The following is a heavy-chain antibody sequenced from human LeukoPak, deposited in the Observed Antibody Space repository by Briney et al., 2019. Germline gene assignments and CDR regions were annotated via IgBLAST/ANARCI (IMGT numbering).Heavy chain of an antibody. CDR2: ISGSGGST. Sequence: GGSLRLSCAASGFTFSTYAMSWVRQAPGKGLEWLSYISGSGGSTYYADSVKGRFTISRDNSKNTLYLQMSSLRAEDTALYFCAKCVATYHFESWGQGTLVTVSS. J-gene: IGHJ4*02. D-gene: IGHD1-1*01. CDR1: GFTFSTYA. CDR3: AKCVATYHFES. V-gene: IGHV3-23*01.